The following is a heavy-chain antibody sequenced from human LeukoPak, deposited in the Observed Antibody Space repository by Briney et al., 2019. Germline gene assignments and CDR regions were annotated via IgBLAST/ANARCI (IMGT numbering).Heavy chain of an antibody. V-gene: IGHV3-48*04. D-gene: IGHD1-26*01. CDR2: IGSSSSTI. Sequence: GGSLRLSCAASEFTFSSSSMNWVRQAPGKGLEWISYIGSSSSTIYYADSVKGRFTISRDNAKNSLYLQMNSQRAEDTAVYYCHRTGGSSFDYWGQGTLVTVSS. J-gene: IGHJ4*02. CDR3: HRTGGSSFDY. CDR1: EFTFSSSS.